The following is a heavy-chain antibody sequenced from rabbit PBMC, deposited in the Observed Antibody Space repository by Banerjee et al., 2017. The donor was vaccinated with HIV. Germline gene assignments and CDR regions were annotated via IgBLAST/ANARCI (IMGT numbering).Heavy chain of an antibody. J-gene: IGHJ4*01. CDR2: IYGGSSGRT. V-gene: IGHV1S7*01. CDR1: GIDFSNYG. CDR3: ARDSSYYTAFNL. Sequence: QELVESGGGLVQPGESLKLSCKASGIDFSNYGISWVRQAPGKGPEWIGYIYGGSSGRTYYASWANGRVTISSHNAQNSLYLQLDSLKAADTATYFCARDSSYYTAFNLWGPGTLVTVS. D-gene: IGHD8-1*01.